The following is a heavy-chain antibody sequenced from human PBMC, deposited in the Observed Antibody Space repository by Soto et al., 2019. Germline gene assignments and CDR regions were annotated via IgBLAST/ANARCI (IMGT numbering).Heavy chain of an antibody. V-gene: IGHV3-7*03. Sequence: SLRLSCAASGFTFSSYWMSWVRQAPGKGLEWVANIKQDGSEKYYVDSVKGRFTISRDNSKNSLYLQMNSLRAEDTAVYYCAKLSLDYSIDGRNWFDPWGQGTLVTVSS. CDR2: IKQDGSEK. CDR3: AKLSLDYSIDGRNWFDP. D-gene: IGHD4-4*01. J-gene: IGHJ5*02. CDR1: GFTFSSYW.